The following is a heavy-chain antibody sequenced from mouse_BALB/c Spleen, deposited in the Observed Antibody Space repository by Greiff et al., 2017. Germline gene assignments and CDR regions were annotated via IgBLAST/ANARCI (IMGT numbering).Heavy chain of an antibody. CDR1: GFTFNTYA. J-gene: IGHJ4*01. Sequence: EVKLVESGGGLVQPKGSLKLSCAASGFTFNTYAMNWVRQAPGKGLEWVARIRSKSNNYATYYADSVKDRFTISRDDSQSMLYLQMNNLKTEDTAMYYCVREGDGTPMDYWGQGTSVTVSS. CDR2: IRSKSNNYAT. D-gene: IGHD2-1*01. V-gene: IGHV10-1*02. CDR3: VREGDGTPMDY.